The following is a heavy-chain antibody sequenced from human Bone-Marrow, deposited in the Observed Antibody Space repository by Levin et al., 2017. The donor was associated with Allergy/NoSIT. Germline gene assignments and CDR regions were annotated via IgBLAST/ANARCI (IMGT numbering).Heavy chain of an antibody. Sequence: PGGSLRLSCAASGFTFSTYGIHWVRQAPGKGLEWVALISFDGSLEYYADSVKGRFTISRDNSKNTLYLQMNSLRTEDTAVYYCAKLGLSGYDQYFSYGMDVWGQGTTVTVSS. CDR2: ISFDGSLE. J-gene: IGHJ6*02. CDR3: AKLGLSGYDQYFSYGMDV. V-gene: IGHV3-30*18. CDR1: GFTFSTYG. D-gene: IGHD5-12*01.